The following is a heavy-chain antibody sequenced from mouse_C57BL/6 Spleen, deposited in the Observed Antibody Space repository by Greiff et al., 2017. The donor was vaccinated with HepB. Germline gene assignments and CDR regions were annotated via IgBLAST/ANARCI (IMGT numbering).Heavy chain of an antibody. CDR1: GYSITSGYY. D-gene: IGHD1-1*01. V-gene: IGHV3-6*01. CDR3: ASRGFYGSLDY. Sequence: QSGPGLVKPSQSLSLTCSVTGYSITSGYYWNWIRQFPGNKLEWMGYISYDGSNNYNPSLKNRISITRDTSKNQFFLKLNSVTTEDTATYYCASRGFYGSLDYWGQGTTLTVSS. J-gene: IGHJ2*01. CDR2: ISYDGSN.